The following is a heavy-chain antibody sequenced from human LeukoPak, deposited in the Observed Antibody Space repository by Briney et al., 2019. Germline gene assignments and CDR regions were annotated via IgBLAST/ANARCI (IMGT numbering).Heavy chain of an antibody. D-gene: IGHD6-19*01. CDR2: WRYDGSP. J-gene: IGHJ4*02. CDR3: VVTQKWLAFDY. CDR1: GGSISGRY. V-gene: IGHV4-59*08. Sequence: PSETLSLTCAVSGGSISGRYWSWIRQPPGKGLEWIANWRYDGSPNYTPSLESRATISLDTSKNQFSLRLTSVTSADTAVYYCVVTQKWLAFDYWGQGILITVSS.